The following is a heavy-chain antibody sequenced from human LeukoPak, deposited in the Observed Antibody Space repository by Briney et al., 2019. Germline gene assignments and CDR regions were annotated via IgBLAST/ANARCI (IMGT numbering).Heavy chain of an antibody. Sequence: ASVKASCKASGYTFTSYDINWVRQATGQGLEWMGWMNPNSGNTGYAQKFQGRVTMTRNTSISTAYMELSSLRSEGTAVYYCARVAYGDYAFGYWGQGTLVTVSS. CDR2: MNPNSGNT. CDR1: GYTFTSYD. V-gene: IGHV1-8*01. CDR3: ARVAYGDYAFGY. J-gene: IGHJ4*02. D-gene: IGHD4-17*01.